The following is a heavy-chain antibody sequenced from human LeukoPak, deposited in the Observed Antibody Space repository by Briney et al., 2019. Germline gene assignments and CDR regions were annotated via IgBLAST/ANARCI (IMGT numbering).Heavy chain of an antibody. D-gene: IGHD3-22*01. CDR3: AKAGVRYFDSSGPYAFDF. V-gene: IGHV4-39*01. Sequence: PSETLSLTCAVSGGSISSTSYYWAWIRQPPGKGLEWIGTIYYSGSTYHNPSLKSRVTMSVDTSRNQFSLKLSSVDAADTAVYYCAKAGVRYFDSSGPYAFDFWGQGTTVTVSS. CDR1: GGSISSTSYY. J-gene: IGHJ3*01. CDR2: IYYSGST.